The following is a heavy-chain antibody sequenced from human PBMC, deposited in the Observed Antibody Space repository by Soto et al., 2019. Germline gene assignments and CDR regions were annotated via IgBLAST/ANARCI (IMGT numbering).Heavy chain of an antibody. J-gene: IGHJ6*02. V-gene: IGHV1-69*06. CDR3: ARSYYGSGSYWFYGMDV. CDR2: IIPSFATG. D-gene: IGHD3-10*01. CDR1: GGTFGNSA. Sequence: SVKVSCKVSGGTFGNSAISWVRQAPGQGLEWMGGIIPSFATGNSAPEFQGRLTITADKSTTTAYMELSSLRSEDTAVYYCARSYYGSGSYWFYGMDVWGQGTTVTVSS.